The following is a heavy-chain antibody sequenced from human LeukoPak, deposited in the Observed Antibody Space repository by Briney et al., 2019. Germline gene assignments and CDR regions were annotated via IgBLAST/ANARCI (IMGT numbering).Heavy chain of an antibody. V-gene: IGHV3-23*01. Sequence: GVSLRLPCGACGFSFKNYDMSWVRKAKGKAREWVTAISGSGGSTYSADAVKGRFTISTDNSKNTLFLQMNSLRAEDTDVYYCAKDRRYSYGHFDYWGQGALVTVSS. CDR3: AKDRRYSYGHFDY. D-gene: IGHD5-18*01. CDR1: GFSFKNYD. CDR2: ISGSGGST. J-gene: IGHJ4*02.